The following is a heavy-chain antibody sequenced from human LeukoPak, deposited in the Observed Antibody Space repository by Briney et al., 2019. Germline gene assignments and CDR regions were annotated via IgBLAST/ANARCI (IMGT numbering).Heavy chain of an antibody. Sequence: ASVKVSCKASGYTFTSYDINWVRQATGQGLEWMGWMNPNSGNTGYTQKFQGRVTMTRNTSISTAYMELSSLRSEDTAVYYCARRAPYYDFWSGYFAYYYYYYMDVWGKGTTVTVSS. CDR2: MNPNSGNT. V-gene: IGHV1-8*01. J-gene: IGHJ6*03. D-gene: IGHD3-3*01. CDR1: GYTFTSYD. CDR3: ARRAPYYDFWSGYFAYYYYYYMDV.